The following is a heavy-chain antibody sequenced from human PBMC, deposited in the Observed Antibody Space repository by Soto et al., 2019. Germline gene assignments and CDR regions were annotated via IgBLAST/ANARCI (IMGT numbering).Heavy chain of an antibody. CDR3: ARREYHHDFQY. CDR2: IYPGDSDV. Sequence: EVQLVQSGPEVKKPGESLKISCKGSEYPFSNFWIAWVRQLPGKGLGWMGTIYPGDSDVKYSPSFQGQVTISVDSSLNTAYLQWDSLKASDTGKYFCARREYHHDFQYWGQGTLVTVSS. V-gene: IGHV5-51*01. CDR1: EYPFSNFW. J-gene: IGHJ4*01.